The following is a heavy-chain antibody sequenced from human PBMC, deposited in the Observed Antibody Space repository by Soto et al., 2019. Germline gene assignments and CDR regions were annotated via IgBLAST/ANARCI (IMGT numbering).Heavy chain of an antibody. CDR2: ISASGGDT. CDR3: AKGGWLDDY. CDR1: GFTFSTYV. V-gene: IGHV3-23*01. J-gene: IGHJ4*02. D-gene: IGHD6-19*01. Sequence: EVQLLESGGGLVQPGGSLRLSCAASGFTFSTYVMTWVRQAPGKGLEWVSAISASGGDTYYADSVKGRSTISRDNSKNTRYLQMSSLRVEDTAIYYCAKGGWLDDYGAKGTLVTVSA.